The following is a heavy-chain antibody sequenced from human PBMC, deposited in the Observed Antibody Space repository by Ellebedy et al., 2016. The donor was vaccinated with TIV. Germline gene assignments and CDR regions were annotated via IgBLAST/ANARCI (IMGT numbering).Heavy chain of an antibody. J-gene: IGHJ4*02. V-gene: IGHV3-23*01. CDR3: TRDRRGFLDY. CDR2: ISGSGDST. Sequence: PGGSLRLSCAASGFTFSDHYMDWVRLAPGKGLEWVSLISGSGDSTYYADSVKGRFTITRDISKNTLYLQMNALTGEDAAVYYCTRDRRGFLDYWGQGTPVIVSS. CDR1: GFTFSDHY.